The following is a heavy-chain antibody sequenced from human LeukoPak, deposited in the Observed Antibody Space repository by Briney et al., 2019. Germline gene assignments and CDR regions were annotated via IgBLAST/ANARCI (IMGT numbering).Heavy chain of an antibody. CDR3: AKTTAGYSSGRYPGWPVDY. Sequence: PGESLRLSCAASGFTFSSYAMSWVRQAPGKGLEWVSAISGSGGSTFYADSVKGRFTISRDNSENTVYLQMNSLRADDTAVYYCAKTTAGYSSGRYPGWPVDYWGQGTLVTVSS. J-gene: IGHJ4*02. CDR2: ISGSGGST. CDR1: GFTFSSYA. V-gene: IGHV3-23*01. D-gene: IGHD6-19*01.